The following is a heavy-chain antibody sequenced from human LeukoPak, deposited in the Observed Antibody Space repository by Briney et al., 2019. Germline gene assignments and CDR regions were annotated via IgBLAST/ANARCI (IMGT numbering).Heavy chain of an antibody. CDR3: ARGLVPPGWNYGY. CDR1: GYTLTELS. Sequence: ASVKVSCKVSGYTLTELSMHWVRQAPGQGLEWMGWINPNSGGTNYAQKFQGRVTMTRDTSISTAYMELSRLRSDDTAVYYCARGLVPPGWNYGYWGQGTLVTVSS. CDR2: INPNSGGT. J-gene: IGHJ4*02. V-gene: IGHV1-2*02. D-gene: IGHD1-7*01.